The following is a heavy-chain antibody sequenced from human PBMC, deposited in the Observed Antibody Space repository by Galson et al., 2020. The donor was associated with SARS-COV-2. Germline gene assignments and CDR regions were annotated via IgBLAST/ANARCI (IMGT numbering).Heavy chain of an antibody. V-gene: IGHV4-59*11. CDR3: AKANGSDWYGTNYYYIDV. D-gene: IGHD6-19*01. CDR1: GGSIGSLY. CDR2: IYDREYT. Sequence: SETLSLTCSVSGGSIGSLYWTWIRQPPGKGLELIGYIYDREYTRYNPSLKSRVTISIDTSSNQFSLKLNSVTPADTGVYYCAKANGSDWYGTNYYYIDVWGKGTTVTVSS. J-gene: IGHJ6*03.